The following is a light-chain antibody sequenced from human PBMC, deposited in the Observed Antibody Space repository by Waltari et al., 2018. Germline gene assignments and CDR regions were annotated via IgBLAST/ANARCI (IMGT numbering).Light chain of an antibody. CDR2: EVS. J-gene: IGLJ2*01. CDR1: SSDVGGYNY. Sequence: QSALTQPASVSGSPGQSITNSCTGTSSDVGGYNYLSWYQQHPGKAPKLMIYEVSNRPSGVSNRFSGSKSGNTASLTISGLQAEDEADYYCSSYTSSSTVVFGGGTKLTVL. V-gene: IGLV2-14*01. CDR3: SSYTSSSTVV.